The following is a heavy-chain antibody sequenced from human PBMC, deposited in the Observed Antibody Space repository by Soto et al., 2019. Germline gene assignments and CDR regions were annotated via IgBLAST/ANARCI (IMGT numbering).Heavy chain of an antibody. CDR1: GGSISSYY. Sequence: SETLSLTCTVSGGSISSYYWSWIRQPPGKGLEWIGYIYYSGSTNYNPSLKSRVTISVDTSKNQFSLKLSSVTAADTAVYYCARGGYSYGGSPQSVNWFDPWGQGTLVPASS. CDR2: IYYSGST. V-gene: IGHV4-59*01. D-gene: IGHD5-18*01. J-gene: IGHJ5*02. CDR3: ARGGYSYGGSPQSVNWFDP.